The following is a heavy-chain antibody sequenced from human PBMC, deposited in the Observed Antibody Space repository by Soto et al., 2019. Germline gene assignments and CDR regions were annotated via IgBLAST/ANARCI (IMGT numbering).Heavy chain of an antibody. D-gene: IGHD6-19*01. CDR1: GDSVSSNSAA. J-gene: IGHJ6*02. CDR2: TYYRSKWYN. Sequence: PSQTLSLTCAISGDSVSSNSAAWNWIRQSPSRGLEWLGRTYYRSKWYNDYAVSVKSRITINPDTSKNQFSLQLNSVTPEDTAVYYCARDPADGYPYSSGPVCGMDVWGQGTTVTVSS. CDR3: ARDPADGYPYSSGPVCGMDV. V-gene: IGHV6-1*01.